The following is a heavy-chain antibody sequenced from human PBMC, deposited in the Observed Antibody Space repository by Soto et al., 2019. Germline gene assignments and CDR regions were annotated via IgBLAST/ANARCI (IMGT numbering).Heavy chain of an antibody. CDR2: IIPIFGTA. CDR1: GGTFSSYA. V-gene: IGHV1-69*12. Sequence: QVQLVQSGAEVKKPGSSVKVSCKASGGTFSSYAISWVRQAPGQGLEWMGGIIPIFGTANYAQKFQGRVTITADESTSTAYMGLSSLRSEDTAVYYCARDRGIAAAGTTLYGMDVWGQGTTVTVSS. CDR3: ARDRGIAAAGTTLYGMDV. D-gene: IGHD6-13*01. J-gene: IGHJ6*02.